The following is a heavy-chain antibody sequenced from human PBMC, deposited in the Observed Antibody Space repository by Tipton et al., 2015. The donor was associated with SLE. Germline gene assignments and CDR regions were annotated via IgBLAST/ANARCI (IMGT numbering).Heavy chain of an antibody. J-gene: IGHJ6*02. V-gene: IGHV3-23*01. CDR3: AKGADSNYYYYYGMDV. Sequence: SLRLSCAASGFTFSTYAMSWVRQAPGKGLEWVSVISGSGFTTHYADSVKGRFTISRDNSKNSLYLQMNSLRAEDTALYYCAKGADSNYYYYYGMDVWGQGTTVTVSS. CDR1: GFTFSTYA. CDR2: ISGSGFTT. D-gene: IGHD4-11*01.